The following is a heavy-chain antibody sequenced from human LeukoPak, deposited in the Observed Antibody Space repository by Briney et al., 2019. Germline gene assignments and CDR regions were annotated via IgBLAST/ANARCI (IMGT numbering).Heavy chain of an antibody. CDR3: ARDPYGSGSYEVYYYYYGMDV. CDR1: GITVSSNF. D-gene: IGHD3-10*01. J-gene: IGHJ6*02. CDR2: LFTGNSA. Sequence: GGSLRLSCAASGITVSSNFMYWVRQAPGKGLQCVSVLFTGNSAYYADSVKGRFTISRDNSKNTLYLQMNSLRAEDTAVYYCARDPYGSGSYEVYYYYYGMDVWGQGTTVTVSS. V-gene: IGHV3-66*01.